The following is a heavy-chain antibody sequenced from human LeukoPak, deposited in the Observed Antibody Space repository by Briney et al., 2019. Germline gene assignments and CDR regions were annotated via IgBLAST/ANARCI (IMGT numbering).Heavy chain of an antibody. CDR2: INTDGSST. CDR3: ARNHQILRYFDWLTGGFAY. CDR1: GFTFSSYW. Sequence: GGSLRLSCAGTGFTFSSYWMHWVRQAPGKGLVWVSRINTDGSSTSYADSVKGRLTISRDNAENTLWLQMNSLRAEDTAVYYCARNHQILRYFDWLTGGFAYWGQGTLVTVSS. J-gene: IGHJ4*02. D-gene: IGHD3-9*01. V-gene: IGHV3-74*01.